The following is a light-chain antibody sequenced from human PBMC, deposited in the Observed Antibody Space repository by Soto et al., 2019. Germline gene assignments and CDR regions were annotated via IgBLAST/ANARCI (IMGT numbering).Light chain of an antibody. CDR2: DTS. J-gene: IGKJ4*01. V-gene: IGKV3-15*01. Sequence: EIVMTQSPATLSVSPGERPTLSCRASQSVSRNLAWYQHKPGQTPRLLIYDTSTRATGVPDRFSGSRSGPEFTLTINSLQSEDFAIYYCQPYNNWPLTFGGGTKVDIK. CDR1: QSVSRN. CDR3: QPYNNWPLT.